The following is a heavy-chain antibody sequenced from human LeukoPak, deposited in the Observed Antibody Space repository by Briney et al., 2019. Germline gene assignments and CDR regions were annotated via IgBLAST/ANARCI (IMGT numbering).Heavy chain of an antibody. D-gene: IGHD3-10*01. CDR3: ARFGEATLFDH. V-gene: IGHV3-30-3*01. CDR2: ISYDGSNK. J-gene: IGHJ4*02. CDR1: GFTFSSYA. Sequence: PGRSLRLSCAASGFTFSSYAMHWVRQAPGKGLEWVAVISYDGSNKYYADSVKGRFTISRDNSKNTLYLQMNSLRAEDTAVYYCARFGEATLFDHWGQGTLVTVSS.